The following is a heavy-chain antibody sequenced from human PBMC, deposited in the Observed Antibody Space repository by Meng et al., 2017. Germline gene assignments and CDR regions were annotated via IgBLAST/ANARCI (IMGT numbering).Heavy chain of an antibody. CDR2: IYYSGST. D-gene: IGHD3-3*01. CDR1: GGSISSYY. Sequence: QGQLQDSGPGLVKPSETLSLTCTVSGGSISSYYWSWIRQPPGKGLEWIGYIYYSGSTNYNPSLKSRVTISVDTSKNQFSLKLSSVTAADTAVYYCARGYDFWSGQYYFDYWGQGTLVTVSS. V-gene: IGHV4-59*01. CDR3: ARGYDFWSGQYYFDY. J-gene: IGHJ4*02.